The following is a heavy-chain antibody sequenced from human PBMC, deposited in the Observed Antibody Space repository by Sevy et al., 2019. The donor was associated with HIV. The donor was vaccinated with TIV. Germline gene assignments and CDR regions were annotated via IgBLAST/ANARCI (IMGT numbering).Heavy chain of an antibody. Sequence: GGSLRLSCAASGFSISPYAFHWVRQAPRKGLEWVALMSYDRSTRYYADSAKGRFAISKDNSKNTLYLQMNGLRIEDTAIYYCARDAGYSTGWYAGYWGQGTLVTVSS. CDR2: MSYDRSTR. CDR3: ARDAGYSTGWYAGY. D-gene: IGHD6-19*01. J-gene: IGHJ4*02. V-gene: IGHV3-30*09. CDR1: GFSISPYA.